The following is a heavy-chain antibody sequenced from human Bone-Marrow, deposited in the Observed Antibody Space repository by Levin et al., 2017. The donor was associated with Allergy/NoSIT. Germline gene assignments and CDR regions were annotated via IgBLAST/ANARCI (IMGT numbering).Heavy chain of an antibody. CDR1: GFTFSSYA. J-gene: IGHJ4*02. V-gene: IGHV3-30-3*01. Sequence: GGSLRLSCAASGFTFSSYAMHWVRQAPGKGLEWVAVISYDGSNKYYADSVKGRFTISRDNSKNTLYLQMNSLRAEDTAVYYCARDQLRGDCGGDCYSFDYWGQGTLVTVSS. CDR2: ISYDGSNK. D-gene: IGHD2-21*02. CDR3: ARDQLRGDCGGDCYSFDY.